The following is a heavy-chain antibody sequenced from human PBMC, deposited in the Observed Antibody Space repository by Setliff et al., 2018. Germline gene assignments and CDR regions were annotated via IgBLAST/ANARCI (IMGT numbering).Heavy chain of an antibody. D-gene: IGHD1-26*01. J-gene: IGHJ4*02. Sequence: SETLSLTCSVSGDSINSGTYYWSWFRQSAGKGLEWIGRIYTGGSTNYNPSLKSRVTISVDTSKNQFSLKLSSVTAADTAMYYCARHVLNRGTYPRPCDSWGQGTLVPVSS. CDR1: GDSINSGTYY. V-gene: IGHV4-61*02. CDR2: IYTGGST. CDR3: ARHVLNRGTYPRPCDS.